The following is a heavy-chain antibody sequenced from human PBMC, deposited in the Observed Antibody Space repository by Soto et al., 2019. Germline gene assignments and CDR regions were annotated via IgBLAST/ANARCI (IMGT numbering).Heavy chain of an antibody. Sequence: SQTLSLTCAISGDSVSSNSAAWNWIRQSPSRGLEWLGRTYYRSKWYNDYAVSVKSRITINPDTSKNQFSLQLNSVTPEDTAVYYCARAGRDSSGYYYEYAFDIWGRGTMVTVSS. CDR1: GDSVSSNSAA. CDR2: TYYRSKWYN. D-gene: IGHD3-22*01. J-gene: IGHJ3*02. CDR3: ARAGRDSSGYYYEYAFDI. V-gene: IGHV6-1*01.